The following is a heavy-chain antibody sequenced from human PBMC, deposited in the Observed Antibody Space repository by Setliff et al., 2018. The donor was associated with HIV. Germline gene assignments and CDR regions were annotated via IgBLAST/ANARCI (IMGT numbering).Heavy chain of an antibody. Sequence: ASVKVSCKASGYIVNTYGISWVRQDPGQGLEWMGWISPYNGDTRYAQSLQGRVTLTTGTSTNTAYMEMRTLRSDDTAVYYWVRCVTLDSRGYYRDEYFQYWGQVTLVSVSS. J-gene: IGHJ1*01. CDR1: GYIVNTYG. CDR2: ISPYNGDT. V-gene: IGHV1-18*01. D-gene: IGHD3-22*01. CDR3: VRCVTLDSRGYYRDEYFQY.